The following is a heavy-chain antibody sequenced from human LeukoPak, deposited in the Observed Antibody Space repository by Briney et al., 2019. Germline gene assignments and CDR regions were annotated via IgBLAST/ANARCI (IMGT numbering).Heavy chain of an antibody. D-gene: IGHD3-3*01. V-gene: IGHV3-53*01. CDR2: IYSGGST. CDR1: GFTVSSNY. CDR3: AKYYDFWSGDDAFDI. J-gene: IGHJ3*02. Sequence: GGSLRLSCAASGFTVSSNYMSWVRQAPGKGLEWVSVIYSGGSTYYADFVKGRFTISKDNSKNTLYLQMNSLRAEDTAVYYCAKYYDFWSGDDAFDIWGQGTMVTVSS.